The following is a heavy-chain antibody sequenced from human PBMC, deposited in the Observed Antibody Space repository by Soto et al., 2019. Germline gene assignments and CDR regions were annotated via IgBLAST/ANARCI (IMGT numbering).Heavy chain of an antibody. V-gene: IGHV4-4*07. CDR2: IYTGGSI. D-gene: IGHD3-22*01. J-gene: IGHJ5*02. CDR3: ARDLHSSGFSPDWFDP. CDR1: GGSLSNYY. Sequence: QVQLQESGPGLVKPSETLSLTCTVSGGSLSNYYWSWIMQPTGKGLEWIGRIYTGGSINYNPSLKSRVTMSVDTSKQQFSLKLTSVTAADTAVYYCARDLHSSGFSPDWFDPWGQGTLVTVSS.